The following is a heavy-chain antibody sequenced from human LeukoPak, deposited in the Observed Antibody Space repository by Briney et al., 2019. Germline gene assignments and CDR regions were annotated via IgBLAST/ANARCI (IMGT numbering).Heavy chain of an antibody. CDR1: GYTFTSYD. V-gene: IGHV1-8*01. CDR3: AGGPQYSSGYYEYFQH. D-gene: IGHD3-22*01. CDR2: MNPNSGNT. J-gene: IGHJ1*01. Sequence: ASVKVSCKASGYTFTSYDINWVRQATGQGLEWMGWMNPNSGNTGYAQKFQGRVTMTRNTSISTAYMELSSLRSEDTAVYYCAGGPQYSSGYYEYFQHWGQGTLVTVSS.